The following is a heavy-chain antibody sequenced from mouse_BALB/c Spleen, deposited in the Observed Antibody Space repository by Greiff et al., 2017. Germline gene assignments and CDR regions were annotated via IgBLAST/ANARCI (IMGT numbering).Heavy chain of an antibody. V-gene: IGHV1S29*02. J-gene: IGHJ4*01. CDR2: IYPYNGGT. Sequence: VQLQQSGPELVKPGASVKVSCKASGYSFTDYNMYWVKQSHGKSLEWIGYIYPYNGGTGYNQKFKSKATLTVDNSSSTAYMELRSLTSEDSAVYYCAREDYGYDEAMDYWGQGTSVTVSS. D-gene: IGHD2-2*01. CDR1: GYSFTDYN. CDR3: AREDYGYDEAMDY.